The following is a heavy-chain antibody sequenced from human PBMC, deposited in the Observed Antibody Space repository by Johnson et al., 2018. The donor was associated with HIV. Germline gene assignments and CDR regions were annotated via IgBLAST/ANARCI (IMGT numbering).Heavy chain of an antibody. D-gene: IGHD2-21*01. CDR1: GFTFTNYW. J-gene: IGHJ3*02. Sequence: VQLVESGGGLVQPGGSLRLSCAVSGFTFTNYWMPWVRQAPGQGLVWVSRVNNDGGDTLYAASVKGRFTISRDNAKNTLFLQMNSLRAEDTAMYFCARGGPFHAFDIWGHGTTVTVSS. CDR2: VNNDGGDT. CDR3: ARGGPFHAFDI. V-gene: IGHV3-74*01.